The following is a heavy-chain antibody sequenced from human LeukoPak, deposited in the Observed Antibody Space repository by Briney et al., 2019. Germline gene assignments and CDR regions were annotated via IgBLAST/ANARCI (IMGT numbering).Heavy chain of an antibody. V-gene: IGHV1-2*02. CDR2: INPNSGGT. Sequence: GASVKVSCKASGYTFTGYYMHWVRQAPGQGLEWMGWINPNSGGTNYAQKFQGRVTMTRDTSISTAYMELSGLRSDDTAVYYCATSIAARPWDFVYYYGMDVWGQGTTVTVSS. CDR3: ATSIAARPWDFVYYYGMDV. CDR1: GYTFTGYY. D-gene: IGHD6-6*01. J-gene: IGHJ6*02.